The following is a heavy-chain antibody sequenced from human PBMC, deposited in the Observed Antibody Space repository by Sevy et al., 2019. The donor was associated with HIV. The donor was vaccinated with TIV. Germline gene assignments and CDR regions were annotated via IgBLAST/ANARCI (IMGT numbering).Heavy chain of an antibody. Sequence: GGSLRLSCAASGFTFSSFGMHWVRQAPDKGLEWVAVISSDGSNEYYADSVKGRFTISRDNSKNTLYLQMNSLRPDDTAVYYCARDKWLPYSGSPSYWGQGILVTVSS. J-gene: IGHJ4*02. V-gene: IGHV3-30*03. D-gene: IGHD6-13*01. CDR1: GFTFSSFG. CDR3: ARDKWLPYSGSPSY. CDR2: ISSDGSNE.